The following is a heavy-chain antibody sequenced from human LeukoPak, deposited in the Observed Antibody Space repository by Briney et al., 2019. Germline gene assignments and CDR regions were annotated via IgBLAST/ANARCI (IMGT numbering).Heavy chain of an antibody. V-gene: IGHV4-39*01. Sequence: SETLSLTCTVSGGSISSSSYYWGWIRQPPGTGLEWIGSIYYSGSTYYNPSLKSRVTISVDTSKNQFSLKLSSVTAADTAVYYCARQVDYSSGWPGYYYDSSGYHYWGQGTLVTVSS. D-gene: IGHD3-22*01. J-gene: IGHJ4*02. CDR2: IYYSGST. CDR3: ARQVDYSSGWPGYYYDSSGYHY. CDR1: GGSISSSSYY.